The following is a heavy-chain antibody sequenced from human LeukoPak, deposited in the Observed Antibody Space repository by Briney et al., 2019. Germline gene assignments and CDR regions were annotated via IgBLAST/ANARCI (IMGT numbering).Heavy chain of an antibody. J-gene: IGHJ4*02. CDR1: GFTLSSYS. CDR2: ISTSSSYI. Sequence: RGSLRLSCAASGFTLSSYSMNWVRLAPGKGLEWVSSISTSSSYIYYADSVKGPFTISRDNAKNSLYLQMNSLRAEDTAVYYCARVIGMIAAAGTFDYWGQGTLVTVSS. V-gene: IGHV3-21*01. D-gene: IGHD6-13*01. CDR3: ARVIGMIAAAGTFDY.